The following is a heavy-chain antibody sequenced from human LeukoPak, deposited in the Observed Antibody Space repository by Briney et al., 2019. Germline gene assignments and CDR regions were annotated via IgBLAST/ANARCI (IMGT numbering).Heavy chain of an antibody. CDR1: GGSISSYY. CDR3: ARHDPIVGTPDAFDI. D-gene: IGHD1-26*01. J-gene: IGHJ3*02. CDR2: IYYSGST. Sequence: SETLSLTCTVSGGSISSYYWSWIRQPPGKGLEWIAYIYYSGSTDYNPSLKSRVTISLDTSKNQFSLKLSSVTATDTAVYYCARHDPIVGTPDAFDIWGQGTMVTVSS. V-gene: IGHV4-59*08.